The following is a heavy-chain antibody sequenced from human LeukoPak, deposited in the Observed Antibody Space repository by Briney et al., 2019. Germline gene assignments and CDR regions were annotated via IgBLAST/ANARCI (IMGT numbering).Heavy chain of an antibody. CDR2: ISSGSNYI. CDR3: ATVVEVGD. J-gene: IGHJ4*02. Sequence: GGSLRLSCAASGFTFSTYNMNWVRQAPGKGLEWVSSISSGSNYIYYADSVKGRFTISRDNAKNSLYLQMNSLRAEDTAVYYCATVVEVGDWGQGTLLTVSS. CDR1: GFTFSTYN. D-gene: IGHD2-15*01. V-gene: IGHV3-21*01.